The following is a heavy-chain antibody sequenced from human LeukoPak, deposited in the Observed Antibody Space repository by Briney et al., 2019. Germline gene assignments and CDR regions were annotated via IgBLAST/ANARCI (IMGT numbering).Heavy chain of an antibody. V-gene: IGHV3-21*01. CDR1: GFTFSSYS. D-gene: IGHD6-19*01. CDR2: LSSSSSYI. CDR3: ARAPRMYSSGWYGDY. J-gene: IGHJ4*02. Sequence: GGSLRLSCVASGFTFSSYSMNWVRQAPGKGLEWVSSLSSSSSYIYYADSVKGRFTISRDNAKNSLYLQMNSLRAEDTAVYYCARAPRMYSSGWYGDYWGQGTLVTVSS.